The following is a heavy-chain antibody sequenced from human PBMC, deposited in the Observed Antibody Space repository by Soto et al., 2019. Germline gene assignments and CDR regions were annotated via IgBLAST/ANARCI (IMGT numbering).Heavy chain of an antibody. CDR1: GGSFSGYY. D-gene: IGHD3-10*01. J-gene: IGHJ6*02. Sequence: SETLSLSCAVYGGSFSGYYWSWIRQPPGKGLEWIGEINHSGSTNYNPSLESRVTISVDTSKNQFSLKLSSVTAADTAVYYCARRIWFWARHYHYGMDVWGQGTTVTVSS. CDR3: ARRIWFWARHYHYGMDV. V-gene: IGHV4-34*01. CDR2: INHSGST.